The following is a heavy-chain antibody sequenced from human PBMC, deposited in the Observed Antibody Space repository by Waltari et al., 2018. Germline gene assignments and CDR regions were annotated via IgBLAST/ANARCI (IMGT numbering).Heavy chain of an antibody. J-gene: IGHJ2*01. V-gene: IGHV4-34*01. Sequence: QVQLQQWGAGLLKPSETLSLTCAVYGGSFSGYYWSWIRQPPGKGLEWIGEINHSGSTNYNPSLKSRVTISVDTSKNQFSLKLSSVTAADTAVYYCARVGATTGHWYFDLWGRGTLVTVSS. CDR1: GGSFSGYY. D-gene: IGHD1-26*01. CDR3: ARVGATTGHWYFDL. CDR2: INHSGST.